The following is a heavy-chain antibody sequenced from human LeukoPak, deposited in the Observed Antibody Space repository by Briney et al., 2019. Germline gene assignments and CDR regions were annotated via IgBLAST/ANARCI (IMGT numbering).Heavy chain of an antibody. CDR1: GYTFTSYC. CDR2: INPSGGST. Sequence: ASVKVSCKASGYTFTSYCMHWVRQAPGQGLEWMGIINPSGGSTSYAQKFQGRVTMTRDTSTSTVYMELSSLRSEDTAVYYCARVRLVGATTGCFDYWGQGTLVTVSS. V-gene: IGHV1-46*03. CDR3: ARVRLVGATTGCFDY. D-gene: IGHD1-26*01. J-gene: IGHJ4*02.